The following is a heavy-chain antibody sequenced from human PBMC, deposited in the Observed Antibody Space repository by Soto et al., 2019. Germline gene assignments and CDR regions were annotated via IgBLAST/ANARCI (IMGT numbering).Heavy chain of an antibody. CDR2: ISSTGSTI. J-gene: IGHJ6*02. V-gene: IGHV3-48*03. D-gene: IGHD3-10*01. CDR3: ARAAGIMTRGFHGMDV. Sequence: GGSLRLSCAASGFAFSSYEMNWVRQSPRKGLEWLSYISSTGSTIHYADSVKGRFTISRDNANNSVYLQMNSLTADDSAVYYCARAAGIMTRGFHGMDVWGQGTTVTVSS. CDR1: GFAFSSYE.